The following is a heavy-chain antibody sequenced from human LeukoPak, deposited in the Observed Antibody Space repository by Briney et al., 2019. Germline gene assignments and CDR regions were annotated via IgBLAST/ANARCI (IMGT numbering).Heavy chain of an antibody. CDR1: GFTFSSYS. J-gene: IGHJ3*02. CDR2: ISSSSSHI. Sequence: GGSLRLSCAASGFTFSSYSMNWVRQAPGKGLEWVSSISSSSSHIYYADSVKGRFTISRDNAKNSLYLQMNSLRAEDTAVYYCARVFTMIPRADAFDIWGQGTMVTVSS. V-gene: IGHV3-21*01. CDR3: ARVFTMIPRADAFDI. D-gene: IGHD3-22*01.